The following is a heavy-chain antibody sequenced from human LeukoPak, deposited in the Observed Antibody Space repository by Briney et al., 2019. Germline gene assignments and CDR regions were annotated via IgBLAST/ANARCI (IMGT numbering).Heavy chain of an antibody. Sequence: TETLSLTCTVSGGSISTYYWSWIRQPPGKGLEWIGYMYMSGSAYYNLSLKSRVTISVDTSKNQFSLKLSSVTAADTAVYYCARHMHFWSKPYFDLWGRGTPVTVSS. CDR3: ARHMHFWSKPYFDL. D-gene: IGHD3-3*02. CDR1: GGSISTYY. V-gene: IGHV4-4*09. CDR2: MYMSGSA. J-gene: IGHJ2*01.